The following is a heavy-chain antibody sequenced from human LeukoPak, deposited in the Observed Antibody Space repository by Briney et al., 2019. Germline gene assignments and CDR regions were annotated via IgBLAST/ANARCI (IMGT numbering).Heavy chain of an antibody. J-gene: IGHJ6*03. CDR2: INHSGST. CDR3: ARQGYYYGSGSYYNEAYMDV. Sequence: SETLSLTCAVYGGSFSGYYWSWIRQPPGKGLEWIGEINHSGSTNYNPSLKSRVTISVDTSKNQFSLKLSSVTAADTAVYYCARQGYYYGSGSYYNEAYMDVWGKGTTVTISS. D-gene: IGHD3-10*01. CDR1: GGSFSGYY. V-gene: IGHV4-34*01.